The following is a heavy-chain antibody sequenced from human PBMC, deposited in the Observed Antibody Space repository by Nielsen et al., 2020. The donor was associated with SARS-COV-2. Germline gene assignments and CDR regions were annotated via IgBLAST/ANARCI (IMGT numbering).Heavy chain of an antibody. V-gene: IGHV1-18*04. CDR2: INVGNTNR. CDR3: ARDQTTVTGAEYYPH. D-gene: IGHD4-17*01. J-gene: IGHJ1*01. Sequence: ASVKVSCKASGYTFTNYGISWVRQAPGQGLEWMGWINVGNTNRKYSEKFQGRATITTDISASTAYMELSGLRSEDTAIYYCARDQTTVTGAEYYPHWGQGTFVSVSS. CDR1: GYTFTNYG.